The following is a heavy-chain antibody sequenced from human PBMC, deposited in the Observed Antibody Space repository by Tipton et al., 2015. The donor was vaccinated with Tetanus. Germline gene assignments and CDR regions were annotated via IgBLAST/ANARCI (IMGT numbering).Heavy chain of an antibody. D-gene: IGHD4-17*01. Sequence: TLSLTCTVSGGSISSYYWSWIRQPPGKGLEWIGYIYYSGGTNYNPSLKTRVTISVDTSKNQFSLKLSSVTAADTAVYYCARDRGLTTGGGIGMDVWGQGTTVTVSS. CDR1: GGSISSYY. CDR3: ARDRGLTTGGGIGMDV. V-gene: IGHV4-59*01. CDR2: IYYSGGT. J-gene: IGHJ6*02.